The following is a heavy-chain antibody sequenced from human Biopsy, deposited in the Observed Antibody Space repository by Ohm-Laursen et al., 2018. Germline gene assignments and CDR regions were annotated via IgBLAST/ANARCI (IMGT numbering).Heavy chain of an antibody. Sequence: TLSLTCIVSGDSISSGGNYWSWIRQFPGKGLEWIAYIYHTGSTYYNPSLKSRLSIAIDTSKNQFSVSLRSVTAADTAVYYCARADMVTTIVDYWGQGILVTVSS. V-gene: IGHV4-31*03. CDR2: IYHTGST. CDR1: GDSISSGGNY. D-gene: IGHD5-12*01. J-gene: IGHJ4*02. CDR3: ARADMVTTIVDY.